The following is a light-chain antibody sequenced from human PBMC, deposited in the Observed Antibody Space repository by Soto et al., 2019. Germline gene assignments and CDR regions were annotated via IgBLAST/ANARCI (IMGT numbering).Light chain of an antibody. J-gene: IGKJ4*01. Sequence: DTVLTQSPATLSLSPGERATLSCRASQSVTTYLAWYQQKPGQAPRLLIYDASTRATGIPARFSGSGSGTDFTLTISSLQPEDFATYYCQQTYSPPLNFGGGTKV. CDR1: QSVTTY. V-gene: IGKV3-11*01. CDR2: DAS. CDR3: QQTYSPPLN.